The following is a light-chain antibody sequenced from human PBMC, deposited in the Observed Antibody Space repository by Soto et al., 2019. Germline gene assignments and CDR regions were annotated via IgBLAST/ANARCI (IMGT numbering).Light chain of an antibody. J-gene: IGKJ1*01. V-gene: IGKV1-39*01. CDR1: QSISSY. CDR2: AAS. CDR3: QQSYSTPIT. Sequence: DIQMTQSPSSLSASVGDRVTITCRASQSISSYLNWYQQKPGKAPKLLIYAASSLQSGVPSRFSGSGSGTEFTLTISSLQPDDFATYYCQQSYSTPITVGQGTKVDIK.